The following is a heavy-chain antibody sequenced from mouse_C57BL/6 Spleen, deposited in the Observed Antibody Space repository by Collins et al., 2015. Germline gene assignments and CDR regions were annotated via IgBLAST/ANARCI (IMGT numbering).Heavy chain of an antibody. J-gene: IGHJ1*03. V-gene: IGHV4-1*01. CDR3: ARNWDRYFDV. CDR1: GIDFSRYW. D-gene: IGHD4-1*01. CDR2: IDPDSSTI. Sequence: EVKLLQSGGGLVQPGGSLKLSCAASGIDFSRYWMSWIRRAPGKGLEWIGEIDPDSSTINYAPSLKDKFIISRDNAKNTLYLQMSKVGSEDTALYYCARNWDRYFDVWGTGTTVTVSS.